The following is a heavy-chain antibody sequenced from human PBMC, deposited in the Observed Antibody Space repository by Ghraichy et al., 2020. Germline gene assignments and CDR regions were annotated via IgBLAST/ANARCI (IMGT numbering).Heavy chain of an antibody. D-gene: IGHD3-10*01. V-gene: IGHV6-1*01. CDR3: ARKSSGAFDI. Sequence: SCAISGDSISSNSAAWNWIRQSPSRGLEWLGRTYYRSKWYNDYAVSVKSRITINPDTSKNQFSLKLNSVTPEDTAMYFCARKSSGAFDIWGQGTMVTVSS. J-gene: IGHJ3*02. CDR1: GDSISSNSAA. CDR2: TYYRSKWYN.